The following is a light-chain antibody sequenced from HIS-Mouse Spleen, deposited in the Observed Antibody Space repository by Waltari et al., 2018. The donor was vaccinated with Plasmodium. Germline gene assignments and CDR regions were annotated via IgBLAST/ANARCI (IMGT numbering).Light chain of an antibody. V-gene: IGLV2-23*01. Sequence: QPALTQPASVSGSPGQSITTSCSAPSRAVVTYNLSSCDQQQPGKAPKLMIYEGSKRPSGVSNRFSGSKSGNTASLTISGLQAEDEADYYCCSYAGSSTVVFGGGTKLTVL. CDR2: EGS. J-gene: IGLJ2*01. CDR3: CSYAGSSTVV. CDR1: SRAVVTYNL.